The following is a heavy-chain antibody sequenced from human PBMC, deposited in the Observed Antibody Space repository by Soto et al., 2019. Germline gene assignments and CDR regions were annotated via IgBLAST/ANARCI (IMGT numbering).Heavy chain of an antibody. V-gene: IGHV1-2*04. CDR2: INPNSGGT. CDR1: GYTFTGYY. Sequence: GASVKVSCNASGYTFTGYYMHWVRQAPGQGLEWMGWINPNSGGTNYAQKFQGWVTMTRDTSISTAYMELSRLRSDDTAVYYCARDGYGGYYYGMDVWGQGTTVTVSS. J-gene: IGHJ6*02. CDR3: ARDGYGGYYYGMDV. D-gene: IGHD4-17*01.